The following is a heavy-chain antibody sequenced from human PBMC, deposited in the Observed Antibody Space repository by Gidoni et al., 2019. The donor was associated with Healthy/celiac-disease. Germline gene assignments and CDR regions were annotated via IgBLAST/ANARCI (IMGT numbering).Heavy chain of an antibody. CDR1: GFTFSSYA. CDR3: ANGGAGYSYGYFDY. Sequence: EVQLVESGGGLVQPGGSLRLSCAASGFTFSSYAMGWVRQAPGKGLEWVAAISGSGGSTYYADSVKGRFTISRENSKNTLYLQMNSLRAEDTAVYYCANGGAGYSYGYFDYWGQGTLVTVSS. V-gene: IGHV3-23*04. CDR2: ISGSGGST. D-gene: IGHD5-18*01. J-gene: IGHJ4*02.